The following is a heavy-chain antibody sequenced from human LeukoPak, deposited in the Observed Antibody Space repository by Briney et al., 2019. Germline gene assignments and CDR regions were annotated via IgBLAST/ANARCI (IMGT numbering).Heavy chain of an antibody. Sequence: PSETLSLTCAVYGGSFSGYYWSWIRQPPGKGLEWIGEINHSGSTNYNPSLKSRVTISVDTSKNQFSLKLSSVTAADTAVYYCARGGTYYYGSGASFDYWGQGTLVTVSS. CDR1: GGSFSGYY. J-gene: IGHJ4*02. V-gene: IGHV4-34*01. CDR2: INHSGST. CDR3: ARGGTYYYGSGASFDY. D-gene: IGHD3-10*01.